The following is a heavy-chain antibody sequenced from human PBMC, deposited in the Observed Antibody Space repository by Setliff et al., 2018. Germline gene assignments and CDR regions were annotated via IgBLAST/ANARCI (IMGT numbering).Heavy chain of an antibody. J-gene: IGHJ5*02. Sequence: PSETLSLTCTVSSGSISSDNYYWGWIRQPPGKGLEWIGTLSYNGNAYYTPSLKSRVTISIDTSKNQFSLKLTSVTAADTAVYYCVRALLWSGEGRFDPWGQGTLVTVS. V-gene: IGHV4-39*01. D-gene: IGHD2-8*02. CDR1: SGSISSDNYY. CDR3: VRALLWSGEGRFDP. CDR2: LSYNGNA.